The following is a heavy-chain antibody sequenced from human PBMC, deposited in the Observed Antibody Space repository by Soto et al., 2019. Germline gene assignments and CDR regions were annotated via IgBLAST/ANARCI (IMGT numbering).Heavy chain of an antibody. CDR1: GYTFTSYG. D-gene: IGHD6-13*01. J-gene: IGHJ6*02. CDR3: ARVRYSSSWYDRSYYYYGMDV. V-gene: IGHV1-18*04. Sequence: ALVKVSCKASGYTFTSYGISWVRQAPGQGLEWMGWISAYNGNTNYAQKLQGRVTMTTDTSTSTAYMELRSLRSDDTAVYYCARVRYSSSWYDRSYYYYGMDVWGQGTTVTVSS. CDR2: ISAYNGNT.